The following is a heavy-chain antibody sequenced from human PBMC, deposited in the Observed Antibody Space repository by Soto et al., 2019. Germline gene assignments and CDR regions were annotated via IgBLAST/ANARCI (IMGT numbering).Heavy chain of an antibody. D-gene: IGHD1-26*01. Sequence: PGGSLRLSCAASGFTFSDYYMSWIRQAPGKGLEWVSYISSSSSYTNYADSVKGRFTISRDNAKNSLYLQMNSLRAEDTAVYYCARVLFSGSYYDDYWGQGTLVTVSS. CDR2: ISSSSSYT. J-gene: IGHJ4*02. CDR3: ARVLFSGSYYDDY. V-gene: IGHV3-11*05. CDR1: GFTFSDYY.